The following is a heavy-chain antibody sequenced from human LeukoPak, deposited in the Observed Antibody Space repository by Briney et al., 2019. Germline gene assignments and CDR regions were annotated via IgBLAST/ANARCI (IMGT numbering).Heavy chain of an antibody. CDR1: GYSFTSYW. J-gene: IGHJ5*02. CDR3: ATAGYSYGYRWFDP. V-gene: IGHV5-51*01. CDR2: IYPGDSDT. Sequence: NTGESLKISCKGSGYSFTSYWIGWVRQMPGKGLEWMGIIYPGDSDTRYSPSFQGQVTISADRSISTAYLQWSSLKASDTAMYYCATAGYSYGYRWFDPWGQGTLVTVSS. D-gene: IGHD5-18*01.